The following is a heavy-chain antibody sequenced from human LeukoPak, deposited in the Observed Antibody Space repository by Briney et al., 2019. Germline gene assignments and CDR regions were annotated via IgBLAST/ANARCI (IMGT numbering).Heavy chain of an antibody. CDR2: LSGSGDKT. D-gene: IGHD4-11*01. CDR3: AKDLNYGLDY. Sequence: GGSLRLSCAASGPIFRTYAMSWVRQAPGKGLEWVSALSGSGDKTFYADSVRGRFTISRDNSKNTLYLQMNSLRAEDTAVYYCAKDLNYGLDYWGQGTLVTVSS. J-gene: IGHJ4*02. V-gene: IGHV3-23*01. CDR1: GPIFRTYA.